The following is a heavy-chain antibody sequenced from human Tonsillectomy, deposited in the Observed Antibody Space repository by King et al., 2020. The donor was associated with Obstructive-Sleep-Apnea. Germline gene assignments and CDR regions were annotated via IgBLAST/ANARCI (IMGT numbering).Heavy chain of an antibody. CDR2: IYYSGST. Sequence: LQLQESGPGLVKPSETLSLTCTVSGGSISSSSYYWGWIRQPPGKGLEGIGGIYYSGSTYYNPSLKSRGTISVVTSNNKFSLRLSSVTAADTAVYYCAREIVVVVATPEYFQHWGQGTLVTVSS. CDR1: GGSISSSSYY. V-gene: IGHV4-39*07. J-gene: IGHJ1*01. D-gene: IGHD2-15*01. CDR3: AREIVVVVATPEYFQH.